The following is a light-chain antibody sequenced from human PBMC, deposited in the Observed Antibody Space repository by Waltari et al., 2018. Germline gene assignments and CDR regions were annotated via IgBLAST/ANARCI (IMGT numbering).Light chain of an antibody. CDR2: DDR. CDR1: NIAAKS. Sequence: SYVLTQPPSVSVPPGRTARTTCSGNNIAAKSVLWYRQKPGQAPVLVVRDDRDRPSGTPERVSGSNSGSTATLTVSRVEAGDEAVYYCQVWDTTGDHVVFGGGTRLTVL. V-gene: IGLV3-21*02. CDR3: QVWDTTGDHVV. J-gene: IGLJ2*01.